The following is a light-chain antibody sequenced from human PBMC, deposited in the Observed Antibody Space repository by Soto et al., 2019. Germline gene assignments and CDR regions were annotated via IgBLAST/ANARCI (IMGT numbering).Light chain of an antibody. CDR3: QEYGSSPIT. CDR1: QSVSSSY. J-gene: IGKJ5*01. CDR2: GAS. V-gene: IGKV3-20*01. Sequence: EFVLTQSPGTLSLSPGERATLSCRASQSVSSSYLAWYQQKPGQAPRLLIYGASSRATGIPDRFSGSGSGTDFPLTISRLEPEDFVVYYCQEYGSSPITFGQGRRLEIK.